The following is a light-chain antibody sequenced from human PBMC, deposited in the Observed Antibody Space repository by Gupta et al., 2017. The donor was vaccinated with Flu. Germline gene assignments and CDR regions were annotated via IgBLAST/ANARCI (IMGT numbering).Light chain of an antibody. CDR2: MAS. CDR1: QSISSW. CDR3: QEDNRYSWT. Sequence: DIQMTQSPSTLSASVGDRVTITCRASQSISSWLAWYQQKPGKPPKLLIYMASTVETGVPSRFDGSGSGTEFTLTISSLQPDDFATYYCQEDNRYSWTFGQGTKVEIK. J-gene: IGKJ1*01. V-gene: IGKV1-5*03.